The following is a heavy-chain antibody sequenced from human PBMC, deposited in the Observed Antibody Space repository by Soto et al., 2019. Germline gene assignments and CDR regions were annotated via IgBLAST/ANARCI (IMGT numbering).Heavy chain of an antibody. CDR1: GYAFTSYT. V-gene: IGHV1-3*01. Sequence: QVQLVQSGAEVKKPGASVKVSCNPSGYAFTSYTMHWVRQAPGQGLEWMGWINADNGDSKYSQKFQGRVTITRDTSASIAYMELSSLRSEDTAVYYCARDTGSVLRIEPRIFEYLGQGTLVTVSS. D-gene: IGHD1-26*01. CDR3: ARDTGSVLRIEPRIFEY. CDR2: INADNGDS. J-gene: IGHJ4*02.